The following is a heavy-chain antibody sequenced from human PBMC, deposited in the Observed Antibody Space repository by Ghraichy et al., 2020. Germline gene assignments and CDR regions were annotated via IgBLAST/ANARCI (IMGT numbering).Heavy chain of an antibody. Sequence: GGSLRLSCAASGFIFDDYGMSWVRQAPGKGLEWVSGINWNGGSTGYADSVKGRFTISRDNAKNSLYLQMNSLRAEDTALYYCARGHGYSSSWYQVYWGQGTLVTVSS. CDR2: INWNGGST. V-gene: IGHV3-20*04. CDR3: ARGHGYSSSWYQVY. CDR1: GFIFDDYG. J-gene: IGHJ4*02. D-gene: IGHD6-13*01.